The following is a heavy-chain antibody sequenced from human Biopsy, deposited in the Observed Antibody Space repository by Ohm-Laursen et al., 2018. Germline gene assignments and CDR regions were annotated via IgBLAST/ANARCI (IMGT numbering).Heavy chain of an antibody. Sequence: ETLSLTCTVPGDSTSSYYWSWIRQPPGKGLQWIGYVYYTGSTDYNPSLQSRVTISVDTSKNHFSLRLRSVTPADTAIYYCARDRGYYSDRTVPGYFDLWGRGTLVTVSS. CDR2: VYYTGST. V-gene: IGHV4-59*01. D-gene: IGHD3-22*01. CDR1: GDSTSSYY. CDR3: ARDRGYYSDRTVPGYFDL. J-gene: IGHJ2*01.